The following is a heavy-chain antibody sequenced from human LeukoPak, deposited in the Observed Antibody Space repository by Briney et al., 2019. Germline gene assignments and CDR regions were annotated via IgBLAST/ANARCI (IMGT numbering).Heavy chain of an antibody. CDR2: IKQDGSEK. D-gene: IGHD3-16*01. CDR3: ARGKGYFDSQ. V-gene: IGHV3-7*03. Sequence: QPGGSLRLSCAASGFTFSSYAMSWVRQAPGRGLEGVANIKQDGSEKYYLDSVKGRFTISRDNAKNSLYLQMNSLRVEDTAVYYCARGKGYFDSQGGQGALVTVSS. CDR1: GFTFSSYA. J-gene: IGHJ4*02.